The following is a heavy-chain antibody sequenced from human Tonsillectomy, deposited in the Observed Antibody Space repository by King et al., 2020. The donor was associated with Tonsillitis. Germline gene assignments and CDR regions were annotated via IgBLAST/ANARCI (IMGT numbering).Heavy chain of an antibody. CDR2: LWTDGQT. J-gene: IGHJ6*02. Sequence: DVQLVESGGGLIQPGGSLRLTCAVSGFSVSRNYMSWFRQAPGRGPEWLSSLWTDGQTFYADSVKGRFIISKDNSNNVLYLQMNGLGVDDTATYFCAKDWVVPLRRSPDYNHNGMDVWGQGTTVIVSS. CDR1: GFSVSRNY. D-gene: IGHD4/OR15-4a*01. V-gene: IGHV3-53*01. CDR3: AKDWVVPLRRSPDYNHNGMDV.